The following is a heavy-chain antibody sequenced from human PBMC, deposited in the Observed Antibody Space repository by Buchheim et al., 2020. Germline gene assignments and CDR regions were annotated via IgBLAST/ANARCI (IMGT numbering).Heavy chain of an antibody. D-gene: IGHD6-13*01. Sequence: QVQLQQWGAGLLKPSETLSLTCAVYAGYFSGYYWSWIRQPPGKGLEWIGEINHSGSTNYNPSLKSRVTISLATSKNQFSLNLSSVTAADTAVYYCARGHSSSWFNYWGQGTL. V-gene: IGHV4-34*01. CDR3: ARGHSSSWFNY. CDR2: INHSGST. J-gene: IGHJ4*02. CDR1: AGYFSGYY.